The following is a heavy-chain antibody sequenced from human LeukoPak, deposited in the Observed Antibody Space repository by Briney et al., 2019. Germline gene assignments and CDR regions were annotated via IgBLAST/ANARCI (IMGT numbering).Heavy chain of an antibody. Sequence: GGSLRLSCAASGFTFSSYAMHWVRQAPGKGLEWVAVISYDGSNKYYADSVKGRFTISRDNSKNTLYLQMNSLRAEDTAVYYCARDGGTGWGQGTLVTVSS. D-gene: IGHD1-14*01. CDR2: ISYDGSNK. V-gene: IGHV3-30*14. CDR1: GFTFSSYA. J-gene: IGHJ4*02. CDR3: ARDGGTG.